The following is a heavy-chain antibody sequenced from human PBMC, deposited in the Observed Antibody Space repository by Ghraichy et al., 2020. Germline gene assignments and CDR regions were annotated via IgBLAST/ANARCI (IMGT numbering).Heavy chain of an antibody. CDR3: ARAGEEYGSSSTSFDY. CDR1: GYTFTSYG. V-gene: IGHV1-18*04. D-gene: IGHD6-6*01. Sequence: ASVKVSCKASGYTFTSYGISWVRQAPGQGLEWMGWISAYNGNTNYAQKIQGRVTMTTDTSTSTAYMELRSLRSDDTAVYYCARAGEEYGSSSTSFDYWGQGTLVTVSS. J-gene: IGHJ4*02. CDR2: ISAYNGNT.